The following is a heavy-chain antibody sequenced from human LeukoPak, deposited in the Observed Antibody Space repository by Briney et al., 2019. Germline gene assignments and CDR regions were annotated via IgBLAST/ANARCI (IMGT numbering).Heavy chain of an antibody. Sequence: GGSLRLSCAASGFTFSNYWMSWVRQVPGKVLEWVANIKQDGSEKYYGDSVKGRFTISRDNSKNTLYLQMNSLRAEDTAVYYCARVPYSYGFGYAFDIWGQGTMVTVSS. CDR2: IKQDGSEK. J-gene: IGHJ3*02. V-gene: IGHV3-7*01. CDR3: ARVPYSYGFGYAFDI. D-gene: IGHD5-18*01. CDR1: GFTFSNYW.